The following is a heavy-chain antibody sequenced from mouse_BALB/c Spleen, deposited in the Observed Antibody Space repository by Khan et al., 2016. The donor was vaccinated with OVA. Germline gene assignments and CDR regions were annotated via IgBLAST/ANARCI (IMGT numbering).Heavy chain of an antibody. V-gene: IGHV1-4*01. CDR1: GYTFTTYT. CDR3: ARGGAYYRSDGGFSY. CDR2: INPSTGYT. D-gene: IGHD2-14*01. Sequence: QVQLKQSGAELARPGASVKMSCKASGYTFTTYTMHWVKQRPGQGLEWIGYINPSTGYTNYNQKFKDKSTLTADKSSSTAYMQLSSLPTDYSAVYYSARGGAYYRSDGGFSYWGQGTLVTVSA. J-gene: IGHJ3*01.